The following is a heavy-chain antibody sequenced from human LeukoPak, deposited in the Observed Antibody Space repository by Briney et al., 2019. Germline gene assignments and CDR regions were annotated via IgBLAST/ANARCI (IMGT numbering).Heavy chain of an antibody. Sequence: ASVKVSCKASGYTFTSYYMHWVRQAPGQGLELMGIINPSGGTTSYAQNFQGRVTMTSDTSTSTVYMELSSLRSEDTAVYYCARGSYYDFWSGYYDRTLYYFDYWGQGTLVTVSS. CDR2: INPSGGTT. J-gene: IGHJ4*02. CDR3: ARGSYYDFWSGYYDRTLYYFDY. V-gene: IGHV1-46*01. CDR1: GYTFTSYY. D-gene: IGHD3-3*01.